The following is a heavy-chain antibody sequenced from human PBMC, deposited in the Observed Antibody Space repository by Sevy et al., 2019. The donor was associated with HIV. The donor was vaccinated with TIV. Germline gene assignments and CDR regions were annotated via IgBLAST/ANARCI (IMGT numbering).Heavy chain of an antibody. CDR3: AKGARCSGGSCYSRGAFDI. CDR1: GFTFSSYA. J-gene: IGHJ3*02. D-gene: IGHD2-15*01. Sequence: GGSLRLSCAASGFTFSSYAMSWVRQAPGKGLEWVSAISGSGGSTYYADSVKGRFTISRDNSKNTLYLQMNSLRADDTAVYYCAKGARCSGGSCYSRGAFDIWGQGTMVTVSS. V-gene: IGHV3-23*01. CDR2: ISGSGGST.